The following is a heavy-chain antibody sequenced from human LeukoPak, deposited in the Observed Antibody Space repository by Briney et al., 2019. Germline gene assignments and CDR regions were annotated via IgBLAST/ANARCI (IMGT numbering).Heavy chain of an antibody. Sequence: ASVKVSCKASGYTFTSYGISWVRQAPGQGLEWMGWISAYNGNTNYAQKLQGRVTMTTDTSTSTAYMELRSLRSDDTAVYYCAREGGAITIVGVVPNYYYYGMDVWGQGTTVTVSS. J-gene: IGHJ6*02. V-gene: IGHV1-18*01. CDR1: GYTFTSYG. CDR3: AREGGAITIVGVVPNYYYYGMDV. CDR2: ISAYNGNT. D-gene: IGHD3-3*01.